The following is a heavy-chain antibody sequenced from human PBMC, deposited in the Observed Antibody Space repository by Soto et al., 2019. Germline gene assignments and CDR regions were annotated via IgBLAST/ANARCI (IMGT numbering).Heavy chain of an antibody. CDR2: IKSDGSGT. V-gene: IGHV3-74*01. CDR1: GFTFSSYW. Sequence: EVQLVESGGGLVQPGGSLTLSCAASGFTFSSYWMHRVRQAPGKGLVWVARIKSDGSGTIYADSVKGRLTISRDNARNTLYLQMNSLRAEDTAVYFCARGDGDYYDGNGYLGRHWGQGTLVTVSS. J-gene: IGHJ4*02. CDR3: ARGDGDYYDGNGYLGRH. D-gene: IGHD3-22*01.